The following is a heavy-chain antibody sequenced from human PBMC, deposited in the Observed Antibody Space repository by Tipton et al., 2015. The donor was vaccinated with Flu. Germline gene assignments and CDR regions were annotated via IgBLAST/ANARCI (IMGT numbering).Heavy chain of an antibody. CDR2: INAGNGDT. J-gene: IGHJ5*02. Sequence: QLVQSGAEVREPGASVKVSCKASGYTFSTYAIHWVRQAPGQRLQWMGWINAGNGDTKYSQEFQDRVTITKNTSASTAHMELSSLRSDDMGIYYCARDMGHSRFDPWGQGTLVTVSS. CDR3: ARDMGHSRFDP. CDR1: GYTFSTYA. D-gene: IGHD4-11*01. V-gene: IGHV1-3*03.